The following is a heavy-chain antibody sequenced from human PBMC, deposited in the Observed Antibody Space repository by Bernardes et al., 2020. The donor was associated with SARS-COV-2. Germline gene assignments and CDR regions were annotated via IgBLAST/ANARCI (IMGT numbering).Heavy chain of an antibody. Sequence: SETLSLTCTVSGGSISPYYWSWIRQPPGKGLEWIGYIYHSGSTNFSPSLKSRLTISLDTSKKQFSLKLSSVTAADTAMYYCARLAMTTATIPHWYFALWGRGTLVSVSS. D-gene: IGHD4-17*01. CDR1: GGSISPYY. CDR3: ARLAMTTATIPHWYFAL. J-gene: IGHJ2*01. V-gene: IGHV4-59*01. CDR2: IYHSGST.